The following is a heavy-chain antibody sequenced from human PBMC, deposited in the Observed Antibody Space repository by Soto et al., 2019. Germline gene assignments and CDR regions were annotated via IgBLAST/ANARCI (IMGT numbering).Heavy chain of an antibody. CDR2: IYYSGST. Sequence: QVQLQESGPGLVKPSETLSLTCTVSGGSVSSDSYYWSWIRQPPGQGLEWIGYIYYSGSTSYNPALKSRVTISVDTSKNQFSLQLSSVTAADTAVYYCARGRLTGTIDNFDYWGQGTLVTVSS. CDR1: GGSVSSDSYY. D-gene: IGHD1-7*01. V-gene: IGHV4-61*01. CDR3: ARGRLTGTIDNFDY. J-gene: IGHJ4*02.